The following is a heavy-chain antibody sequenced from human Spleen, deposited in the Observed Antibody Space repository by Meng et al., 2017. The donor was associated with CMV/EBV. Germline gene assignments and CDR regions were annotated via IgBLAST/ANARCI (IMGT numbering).Heavy chain of an antibody. CDR2: INPKSGGT. CDR3: AKDQAETGDWFDP. J-gene: IGHJ5*02. Sequence: ASGYTFSGYYLHWVRQAPGQGLEWMGWINPKSGGTNYARKFQGRVTMTRDTSISSAYMELSSLRSDDTAIYYCAKDQAETGDWFDPWGQGTLVTVSS. V-gene: IGHV1-2*02. D-gene: IGHD1-14*01. CDR1: GYTFSGYY.